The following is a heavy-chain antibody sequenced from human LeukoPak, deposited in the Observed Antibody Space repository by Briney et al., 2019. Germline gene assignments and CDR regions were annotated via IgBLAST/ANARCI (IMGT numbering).Heavy chain of an antibody. CDR2: IKSKTDGGTT. V-gene: IGHV3-15*01. Sequence: GGSLRLSCAASGFTFSNAWMSWVRQAPGKGLEWVGRIKSKTDGGTTDYAAPVEGRFTISRDDSKNTLYLQMNSLKTEDTAVYYCTTEPYSSGWPYYFDYWGQGTLVTVSS. CDR1: GFTFSNAW. D-gene: IGHD6-19*01. CDR3: TTEPYSSGWPYYFDY. J-gene: IGHJ4*02.